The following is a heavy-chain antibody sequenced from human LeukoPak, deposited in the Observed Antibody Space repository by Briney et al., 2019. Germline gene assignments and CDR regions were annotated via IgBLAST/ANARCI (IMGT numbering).Heavy chain of an antibody. CDR2: INNDGSGA. D-gene: IGHD3-10*01. Sequence: PGGSLRLSCAASGFTFSSYAMSWVRQAPGKGLVWVSRINNDGSGAIYADSVKGRFTISRDNAKNTLYLQMNSLRAEDTAVYYCAVPRIGNYYGMDVWGQGTTVTVSS. J-gene: IGHJ6*02. CDR3: AVPRIGNYYGMDV. V-gene: IGHV3-74*01. CDR1: GFTFSSYA.